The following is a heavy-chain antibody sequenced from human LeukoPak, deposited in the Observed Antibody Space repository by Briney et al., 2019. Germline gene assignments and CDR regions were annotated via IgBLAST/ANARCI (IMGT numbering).Heavy chain of an antibody. V-gene: IGHV1-18*01. Sequence: ASVKVSCKASGYTFTSYGISWVRQAPGQGLEWMGWISAYNGNTNYAQKLQGRVTMTTDTSTSTAYMALRSLRSDDTAVYYCARDARRYCSGGSCYSDYWGQGTLVTVS. CDR2: ISAYNGNT. CDR3: ARDARRYCSGGSCYSDY. CDR1: GYTFTSYG. J-gene: IGHJ4*02. D-gene: IGHD2-15*01.